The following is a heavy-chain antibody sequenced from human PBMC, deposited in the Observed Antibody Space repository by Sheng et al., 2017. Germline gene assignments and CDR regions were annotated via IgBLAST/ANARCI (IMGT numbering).Heavy chain of an antibody. D-gene: IGHD5-12*01. CDR3: ARGGGKRVAAIWD. Sequence: QVQLQESGPGLVKPSETLSLTCTVSIGSMSSHYWSWIRQPPGKGLEWIGYIYYSGGTNYNPSLKSRVTISIDTSKKQFSLKLNSVTAADTAIYYCARGGGKRVAAIWDWGQGTLVTVSS. V-gene: IGHV4-59*11. CDR1: IGSMSSHY. J-gene: IGHJ4*02. CDR2: IYYSGGT.